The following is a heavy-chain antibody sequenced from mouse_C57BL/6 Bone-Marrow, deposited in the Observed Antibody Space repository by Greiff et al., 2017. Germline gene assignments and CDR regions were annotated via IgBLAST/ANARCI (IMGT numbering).Heavy chain of an antibody. V-gene: IGHV1-53*01. CDR3: ATGGPYYSNYQPQYDFDY. D-gene: IGHD2-5*01. CDR2: INPSNGGT. Sequence: VQLQQPGTELVKPGASVKLSCKASGYTFTSSWMHWVKQRPGQGLEWIGNINPSNGGTNYNEKFKSKATLTVDKSSSTAYLQLSSLTSEVSAVFYGATGGPYYSNYQPQYDFDYWGQGTTLTVSS. J-gene: IGHJ2*01. CDR1: GYTFTSSW.